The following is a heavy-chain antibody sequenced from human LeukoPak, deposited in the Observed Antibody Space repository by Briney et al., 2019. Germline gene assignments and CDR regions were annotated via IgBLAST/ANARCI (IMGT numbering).Heavy chain of an antibody. D-gene: IGHD6-13*01. V-gene: IGHV4-61*02. CDR3: ARDGGQQLVPNWFDP. J-gene: IGHJ5*02. Sequence: SETLSLTCTVSGGSISSGNYFWSWIRQPAGKGLEWIGRIHSSGSTNYNPSLKSRVTISVDTSKNQFSLKLSSVTAADTAVYYCARDGGQQLVPNWFDPWGQGTLVTVSS. CDR2: IHSSGST. CDR1: GGSISSGNYF.